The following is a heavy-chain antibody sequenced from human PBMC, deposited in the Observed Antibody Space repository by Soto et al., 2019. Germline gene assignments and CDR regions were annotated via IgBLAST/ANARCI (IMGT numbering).Heavy chain of an antibody. D-gene: IGHD6-19*01. V-gene: IGHV5-51*01. J-gene: IGHJ6*02. CDR2: VYPGDSET. CDR1: GYSFTSYW. Sequence: GESLKISCKGSGYSFTSYWIAWVRQMPGKGLEWMGVVYPGDSETRYSPPFQGQVTISADKSINTAYLQWSSLKASDTAMYYCARPREAGKNYYGVDVWGQGTTVTVSS. CDR3: ARPREAGKNYYGVDV.